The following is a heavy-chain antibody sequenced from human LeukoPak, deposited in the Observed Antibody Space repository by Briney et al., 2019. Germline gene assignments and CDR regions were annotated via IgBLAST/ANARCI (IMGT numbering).Heavy chain of an antibody. CDR1: GYDFINYG. D-gene: IGHD6-19*01. CDR3: AKPYYPGIAVAGVNWFDP. Sequence: GASVKVSCKASGYDFINYGITWVRQAPGQGLEWMGWISLYNGNTDYKLQGRVTMTTDTSTSTAYMELRSLRSDDTAVYYCAKPYYPGIAVAGVNWFDPWGQGTLVTVSS. V-gene: IGHV1-18*01. J-gene: IGHJ5*02. CDR2: ISLYNGNT.